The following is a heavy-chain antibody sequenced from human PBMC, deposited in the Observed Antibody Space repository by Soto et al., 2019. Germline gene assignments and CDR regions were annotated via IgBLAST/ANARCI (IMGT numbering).Heavy chain of an antibody. Sequence: QVQLQESGPGLVKPSQTLSLTCTVSGGSISSGIYYWSWIRQHPGKGLEWIGYIFYSGITYYNPSLKSRVTISVDTSKNQCSLKLSSVTAADTAVYYCARKMVRGELDCWGQGTLVTVSS. J-gene: IGHJ4*02. CDR1: GGSISSGIYY. D-gene: IGHD3-10*01. CDR3: ARKMVRGELDC. CDR2: IFYSGIT. V-gene: IGHV4-31*03.